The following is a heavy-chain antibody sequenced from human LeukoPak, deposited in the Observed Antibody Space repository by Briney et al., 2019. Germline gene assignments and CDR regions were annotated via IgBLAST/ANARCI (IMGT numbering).Heavy chain of an antibody. CDR1: GYSISSGYY. D-gene: IGHD4-17*01. V-gene: IGHV4-38-2*01. J-gene: IGHJ3*02. Sequence: SETLSLTCAVSGYSISSGYYWGWIRQPPGKGLEWIGSIYHSGSTYYNPSLKSRVTISVDTSKNQLSLKLSSVTAADTAVYYCARRLRKTFDAFDIWGQGTMVTVSS. CDR2: IYHSGST. CDR3: ARRLRKTFDAFDI.